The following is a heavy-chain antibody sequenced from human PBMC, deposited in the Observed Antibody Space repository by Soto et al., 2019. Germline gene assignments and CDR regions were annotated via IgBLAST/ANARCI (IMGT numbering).Heavy chain of an antibody. J-gene: IGHJ6*02. D-gene: IGHD2-2*01. CDR1: GFTFRTYG. Sequence: QVQLVESGGGVVQPGRSLRLSCAASGFTFRTYGMHWVRQAPGKGLEWVAVVSFDGSSQYYAASVKGRFTISRDNSKNTLSLQLNSLRTEDTAVYYCERDQVNGTQSYHVGMYVCGQGTTFTVSS. CDR3: ERDQVNGTQSYHVGMYV. CDR2: VSFDGSSQ. V-gene: IGHV3-30*03.